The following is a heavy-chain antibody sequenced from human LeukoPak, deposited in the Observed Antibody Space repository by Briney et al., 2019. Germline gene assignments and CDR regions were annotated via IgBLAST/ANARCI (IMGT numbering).Heavy chain of an antibody. CDR2: ILPIFGTA. V-gene: IGHV1-69*13. Sequence: GASVKVSCKASGGTFSSYAISWVRQAPGQGLEWMGGILPIFGTANYAQKFHGRVTITEDESTSTAYMELSRLRSEDTAVYYCARDTSGYGGYFDYWGQGTLVTVSS. J-gene: IGHJ4*02. CDR1: GGTFSSYA. D-gene: IGHD5-12*01. CDR3: ARDTSGYGGYFDY.